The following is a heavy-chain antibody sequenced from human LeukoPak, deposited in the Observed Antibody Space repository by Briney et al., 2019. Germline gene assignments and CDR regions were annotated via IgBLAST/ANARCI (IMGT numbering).Heavy chain of an antibody. CDR3: ARDYVEQWLVSCMSGGRIDFDY. D-gene: IGHD6-19*01. J-gene: IGHJ4*02. V-gene: IGHV1-2*02. CDR2: INPNSGGT. CDR1: GGTFNSYA. Sequence: GASVKVSCKASGGTFNSYAISWVRQAPGQGLEWMGWINPNSGGTNYAQKFQGRVTMTRDTSISTAYMELSRLRSDDTAVYYCARDYVEQWLVSCMSGGRIDFDYWGQGTLVTVSS.